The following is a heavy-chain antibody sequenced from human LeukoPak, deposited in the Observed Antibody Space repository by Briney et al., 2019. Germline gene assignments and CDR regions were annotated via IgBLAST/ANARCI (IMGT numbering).Heavy chain of an antibody. D-gene: IGHD4-17*01. CDR1: GFTFRSDA. CDR2: ISGSGGTT. CDR3: AKKGQSEDYGKPG. J-gene: IGHJ4*02. Sequence: GGSLRLSCAASGFTFRSDAMSWVRQAPGKGLEWVSGISGSGGTTYYADSVKGRFTISRDNSKNTLYLQMNSLRAEDTAVYYCAKKGQSEDYGKPGWGQGTLVTVSS. V-gene: IGHV3-23*01.